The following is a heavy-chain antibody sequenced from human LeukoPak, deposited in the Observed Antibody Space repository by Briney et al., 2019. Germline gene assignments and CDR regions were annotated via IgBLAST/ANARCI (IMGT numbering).Heavy chain of an antibody. CDR1: GGSISSGGYS. Sequence: PSETLSLTCAVSGGSISSGGYSWSWIRQPPGKGLEWIGYIYYSGSTYYNPSLKSRVTISVDTSKNQFSLKLSSVTAADTAVYYCARSSFAATTIYSYFDYWGQGTLVTVSS. J-gene: IGHJ4*02. V-gene: IGHV4-30-4*07. CDR2: IYYSGST. D-gene: IGHD6-6*01. CDR3: ARSSFAATTIYSYFDY.